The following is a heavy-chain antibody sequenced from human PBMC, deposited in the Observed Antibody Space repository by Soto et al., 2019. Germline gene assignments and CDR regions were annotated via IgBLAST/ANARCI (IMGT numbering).Heavy chain of an antibody. CDR3: ARFDTGIALYFDY. D-gene: IGHD6-13*01. V-gene: IGHV4-31*03. CDR1: GGSISSGGYY. Sequence: SETLSLTCTVSGGSISSGGYYWSWIRQHPGKGLEWIGYIYYGGSTYYNPSLKSRVTISVDTSKNQFSLKLSSVTAADTAVYYCARFDTGIALYFDYWGQGTLVTVSS. CDR2: IYYGGST. J-gene: IGHJ4*02.